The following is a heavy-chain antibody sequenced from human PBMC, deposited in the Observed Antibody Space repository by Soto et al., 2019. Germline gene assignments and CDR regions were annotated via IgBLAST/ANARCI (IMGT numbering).Heavy chain of an antibody. CDR1: GGSFTGYY. V-gene: IGHV4-34*01. CDR2: ISQSGGGTS. CDR3: ARGIAYNFWSGKYYFDN. D-gene: IGHD3-3*01. Sequence: SETLSLTCAVNGGSFTGYYWSWIRQLPGKGLEWIGDISQSGGGTSNYNPSLKSRVTMSLDTSNIQFSLKLSSVTAADTALYYCARGIAYNFWSGKYYFDNWGLGTLVTVSS. J-gene: IGHJ4*02.